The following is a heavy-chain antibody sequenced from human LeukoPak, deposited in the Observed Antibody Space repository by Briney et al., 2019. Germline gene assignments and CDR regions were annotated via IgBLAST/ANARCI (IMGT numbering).Heavy chain of an antibody. CDR1: GGSFSGYY. CDR3: ARIVVVPAAMRGYYYDYGMDV. V-gene: IGHV4-34*01. CDR2: INHSGST. D-gene: IGHD2-2*01. J-gene: IGHJ6*04. Sequence: SETLSLTCAIYGGSFSGYYWSWIRQSPGKGLEWIREINHSGSTNYNPSLKSRVTISVDTSKNQFSLKLSSVTAADTAVYYCARIVVVPAAMRGYYYDYGMDVWGKGTTITVSS.